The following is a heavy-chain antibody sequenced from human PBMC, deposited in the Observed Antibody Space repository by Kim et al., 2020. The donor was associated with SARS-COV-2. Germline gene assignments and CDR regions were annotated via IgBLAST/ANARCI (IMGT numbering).Heavy chain of an antibody. CDR2: ISSDGVGT. Sequence: GGSLRLSRAASGFTFSSYSMHWVRQAPGKGLEYVSAISSDGVGTYYGNSVKGRFTVSRDNSKNTLYLQMGSLRAEDVAVYYCARTVFPGGAYFFDSWGQGTLVTVSS. J-gene: IGHJ4*02. CDR1: GFTFSSYS. CDR3: ARTVFPGGAYFFDS. D-gene: IGHD3-10*01. V-gene: IGHV3-64*01.